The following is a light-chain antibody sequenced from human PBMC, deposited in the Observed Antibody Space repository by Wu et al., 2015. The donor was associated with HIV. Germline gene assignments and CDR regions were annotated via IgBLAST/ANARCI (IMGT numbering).Light chain of an antibody. Sequence: EIVMTQSPATLSVSPGERATLSCRASQSVRNNYFAWFQQRPGQAPRLLIYGASNRATGTPDRFSGSGSGTDFTLTISRLEPEDFAVYYCQQYGSSLFTFGPGTKVDIK. CDR1: QSVRNNY. CDR2: GAS. J-gene: IGKJ3*01. V-gene: IGKV3-20*01. CDR3: QQYGSSLFT.